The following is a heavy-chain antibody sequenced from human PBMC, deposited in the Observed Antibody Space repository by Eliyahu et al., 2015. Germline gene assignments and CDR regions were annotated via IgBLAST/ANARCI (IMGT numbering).Heavy chain of an antibody. V-gene: IGHV3-33*01. D-gene: IGHD4-17*01. Sequence: QVHLVESGGGVVQPGGSLRLSCAXRLDSPXVXLAMHWVRQAPGKGPEWVARIWFDGNNKHYADSVKGRFTISRDNSKNTVYLQMSRLQAEDTAVYHCARDLALTTVYDAFDIWGQGTMVTVSS. CDR3: ARDLALTTVYDAFDI. CDR1: DSPXVXLA. CDR2: IWFDGNNK. J-gene: IGHJ3*02.